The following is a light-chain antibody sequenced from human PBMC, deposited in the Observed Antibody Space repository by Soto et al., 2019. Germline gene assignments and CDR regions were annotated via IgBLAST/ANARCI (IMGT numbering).Light chain of an antibody. V-gene: IGKV3-15*01. CDR2: GAS. J-gene: IGKJ4*01. CDR1: QSVSSN. CDR3: QQYNNWPPLT. Sequence: EIVMTQSPATLSVSPGERATLSCRASQSVSSNLAWYQQKPGQAPRLLISGASTRATGIPARFSGSGSGTEFTLTISSLQSEDVAVYYGQQYNNWPPLTFGGGNKVEVK.